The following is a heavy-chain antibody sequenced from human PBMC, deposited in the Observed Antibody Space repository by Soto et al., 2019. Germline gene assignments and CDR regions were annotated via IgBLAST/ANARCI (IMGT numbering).Heavy chain of an antibody. Sequence: SETLSLTCTVSGGSISSGGYYWSWIRQHPGKGLEWIGYIYYSGSTYCNPSPKSRVTISVDTSKNQFSLKLSSVTAADTAVYYCARSIVVVPAAIRLGNWFDPWGQGTLVTVSS. V-gene: IGHV4-31*03. CDR2: IYYSGST. CDR1: GGSISSGGYY. J-gene: IGHJ5*02. D-gene: IGHD2-2*01. CDR3: ARSIVVVPAAIRLGNWFDP.